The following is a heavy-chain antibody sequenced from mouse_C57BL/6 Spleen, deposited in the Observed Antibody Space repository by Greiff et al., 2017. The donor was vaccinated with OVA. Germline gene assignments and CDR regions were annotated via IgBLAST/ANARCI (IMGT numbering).Heavy chain of an antibody. CDR3: ARGGYYGSSPYYYAMDY. V-gene: IGHV1-82*01. D-gene: IGHD1-1*01. CDR2: IYPGDGDT. J-gene: IGHJ4*01. CDR1: GYAFSSSW. Sequence: QVQLQQSGPELVKPGASVKISCKASGYAFSSSWMNWVKQRPGKGLEWIGRIYPGDGDTNYNGKFKGKATLTADKSSSTAYMQLSSLTSEDSAVYFWARGGYYGSSPYYYAMDYWGQGTSVTVSS.